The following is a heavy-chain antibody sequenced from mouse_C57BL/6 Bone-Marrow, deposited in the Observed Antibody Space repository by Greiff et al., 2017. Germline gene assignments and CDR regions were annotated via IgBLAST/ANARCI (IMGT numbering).Heavy chain of an antibody. Sequence: EVQLQQSGPELVKPGASVKISCKASGYTFTDYYMNWVKQSHGKSLEWIGDINPNNGGTSYNQKFKGKATLTVDKSSSTAYMELRSLTSEDSAVYYCARWNDGYYQYYFDYWGQGTTRTVSS. CDR1: GYTFTDYY. V-gene: IGHV1-26*01. CDR3: ARWNDGYYQYYFDY. J-gene: IGHJ2*01. CDR2: INPNNGGT. D-gene: IGHD2-3*01.